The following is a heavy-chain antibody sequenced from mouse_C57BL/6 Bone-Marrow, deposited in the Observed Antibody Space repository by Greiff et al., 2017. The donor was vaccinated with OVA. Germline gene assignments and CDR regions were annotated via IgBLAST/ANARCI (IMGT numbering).Heavy chain of an antibody. CDR2: ISSGSSTI. CDR3: ARPVYYDYDGRFDY. D-gene: IGHD2-4*01. Sequence: EVKVVESGGGLVKPGGSLKLSCAASGFTFSDYGMHWVRQAPEKGLEWVAYISSGSSTIYYADTVKGRFTISRDNAKNTLFLQMTSLRSEDTAMYYCARPVYYDYDGRFDYWGQGTTLTVSS. V-gene: IGHV5-17*01. CDR1: GFTFSDYG. J-gene: IGHJ2*01.